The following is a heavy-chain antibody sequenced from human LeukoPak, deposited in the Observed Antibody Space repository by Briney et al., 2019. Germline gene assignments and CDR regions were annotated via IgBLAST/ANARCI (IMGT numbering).Heavy chain of an antibody. CDR3: TTEVGYYYDYNWFDP. Sequence: GGSLRLSCAASGFTFRNAWMSWVRQAPGKGLEWVGRTKSKTDGGTTDYAAPVKGRFTISRDDSKNTLYLQMNSLKTEDTAVYYCTTEVGYYYDYNWFDPWGQGTLVTVSS. J-gene: IGHJ5*02. V-gene: IGHV3-15*01. CDR2: TKSKTDGGTT. CDR1: GFTFRNAW. D-gene: IGHD3-22*01.